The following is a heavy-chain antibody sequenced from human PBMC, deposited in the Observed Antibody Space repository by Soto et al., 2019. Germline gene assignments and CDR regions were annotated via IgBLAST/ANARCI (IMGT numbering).Heavy chain of an antibody. V-gene: IGHV6-1*01. CDR2: TYYRSKWYF. D-gene: IGHD3-16*01. J-gene: IGHJ5*02. CDR3: EKGGWVGGSSQGWFAP. CDR1: GDSVSSNSAG. Sequence: PSQTLSLTCGISGDSVSSNSAGWSWIRQSPSKGLEWQGRTYYRSKWYFDYGVSVKGRITINPDTSKNQFSLQLNSVTPEDTAVFYCEKGGWVGGSSQGWFAPWGRGALVTVPS.